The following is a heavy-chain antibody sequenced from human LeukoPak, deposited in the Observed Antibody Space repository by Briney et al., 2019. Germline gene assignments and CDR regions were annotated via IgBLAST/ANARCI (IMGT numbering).Heavy chain of an antibody. D-gene: IGHD6-19*01. CDR1: GGSFSGYY. CDR2: INHSGST. V-gene: IGHV4-34*01. CDR3: ARSVGVAGINY. Sequence: TSETLSLTCAVYGGSFSGYYWSWIRQPPGKGLEWIGEINHSGSTNYNPSLKSRVTISVDTSKNQFSLKLSSVTAADTAVYYCARSVGVAGINYWGQGTLVTVSS. J-gene: IGHJ4*02.